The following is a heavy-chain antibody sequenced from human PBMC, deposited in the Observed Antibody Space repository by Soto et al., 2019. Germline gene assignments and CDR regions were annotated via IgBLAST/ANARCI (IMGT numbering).Heavy chain of an antibody. V-gene: IGHV4-38-2*01. CDR1: GYSISSGYY. CDR3: ARGGYSYGYYYGMDV. D-gene: IGHD5-18*01. Sequence: SETLSLTCAVSGYSISSGYYWGWIRQPPGKGLEWIGSIYHSGSAYYNPSLKSRVTISVDTSKNQFSLKLSSVTAADTAVYYCARGGYSYGYYYGMDVWGQGTTVTVSS. J-gene: IGHJ6*02. CDR2: IYHSGSA.